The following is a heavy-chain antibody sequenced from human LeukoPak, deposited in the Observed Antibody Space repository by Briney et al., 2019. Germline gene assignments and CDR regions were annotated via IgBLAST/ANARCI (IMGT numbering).Heavy chain of an antibody. CDR3: AKYKGAALYYHYGLDV. Sequence: PGRSLRLSCAASGFTFRNFVMHWVRQAPCKRLEWVAGILNDGSNTDYVDSVKGRFTVSRDNSENTLYMQMNILRDEDTAVYYCAKYKGAALYYHYGLDVWGPGTTVIVSS. CDR2: ILNDGSNT. J-gene: IGHJ6*02. CDR1: GFTFRNFV. V-gene: IGHV3-30*18. D-gene: IGHD1-14*01.